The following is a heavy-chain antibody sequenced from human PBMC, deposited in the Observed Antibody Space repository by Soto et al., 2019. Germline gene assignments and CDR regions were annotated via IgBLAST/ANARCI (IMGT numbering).Heavy chain of an antibody. D-gene: IGHD4-4*01. J-gene: IGHJ4*02. CDR3: ARATPPFDYNFDY. CDR2: ISSSGSTI. CDR1: GFTFSDYY. V-gene: IGHV3-11*01. Sequence: GGSLRLSCAASGFTFSDYYMSWIRQAPGKGLEWVSYISSSGSTIYYADSVKGRFTISRDNAKNSLYLQMNSLRAEDTAVYYCARATPPFDYNFDYWGQGTLVTVSS.